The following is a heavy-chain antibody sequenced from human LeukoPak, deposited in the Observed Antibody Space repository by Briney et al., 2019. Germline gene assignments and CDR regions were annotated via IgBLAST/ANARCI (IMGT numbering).Heavy chain of an antibody. CDR3: AKEISGYSGFGMDV. J-gene: IGHJ6*02. Sequence: PGGSLRLSCAASGFTFSSYAMSWVRQAPGKGLEWVSGISGSGGSTYYADSVKGRFTISRDNSKNTLYLQMNSLRAEDTAVYYCAKEISGYSGFGMDVWGQGTTVNVSS. CDR2: ISGSGGST. D-gene: IGHD3-22*01. CDR1: GFTFSSYA. V-gene: IGHV3-23*01.